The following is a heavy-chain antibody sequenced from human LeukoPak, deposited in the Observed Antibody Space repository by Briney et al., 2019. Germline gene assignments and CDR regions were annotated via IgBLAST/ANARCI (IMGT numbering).Heavy chain of an antibody. J-gene: IGHJ4*02. V-gene: IGHV3-15*01. CDR1: GITVSDAW. CDR2: IKSKTAGGTT. D-gene: IGHD2/OR15-2a*01. Sequence: EGSLRLSCAASGITVSDAWMSWVRQAPGMGREWVGRIKSKTAGGTTDCAAPVKGRFTVSRDDSKNTLYLQMNSLRTEDTALYYCTTGFSTGNWGQGTLVTVSS. CDR3: TTGFSTGN.